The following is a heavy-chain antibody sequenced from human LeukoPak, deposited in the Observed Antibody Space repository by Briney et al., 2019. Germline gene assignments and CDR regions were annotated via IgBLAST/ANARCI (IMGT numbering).Heavy chain of an antibody. Sequence: SETLSLTCNVSGDSLTSNFWSWIRQTPGKGLEWIGYVFHGGTTNYSPSLKSRATISLDTSKKQIYLRLASVTAADTALYYCARRMATVTDAFDIWGRGTMVSVSS. V-gene: IGHV4-59*08. CDR1: GDSLTSNF. CDR3: ARRMATVTDAFDI. J-gene: IGHJ3*02. D-gene: IGHD5-24*01. CDR2: VFHGGTT.